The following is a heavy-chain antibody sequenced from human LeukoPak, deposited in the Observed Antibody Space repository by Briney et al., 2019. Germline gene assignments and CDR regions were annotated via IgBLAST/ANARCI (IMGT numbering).Heavy chain of an antibody. CDR2: IIPIFGTA. D-gene: IGHD6-19*01. Sequence: SVKVSCKASVGTFSSYAISWVRQAPGQGLEWMGGIIPIFGTANYAQKFQGRVTITADESTSTAYMELSSLRSEDTAVYYCARDHGWRAVAGTAEYFQQWGQGTLVTVSS. V-gene: IGHV1-69*13. CDR3: ARDHGWRAVAGTAEYFQQ. J-gene: IGHJ1*01. CDR1: VGTFSSYA.